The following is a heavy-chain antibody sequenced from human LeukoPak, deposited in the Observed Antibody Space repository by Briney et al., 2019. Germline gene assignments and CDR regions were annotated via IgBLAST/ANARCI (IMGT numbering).Heavy chain of an antibody. V-gene: IGHV3-49*04. D-gene: IGHD6-19*01. CDR3: TGKYSSGWPETYYFDY. CDR1: GFTFGDYA. CDR2: IRSKAYGGTT. Sequence: PGGSLRLSCTASGFTFGDYAMSWVRQAPGKGLEWVGFIRSKAYGGTTEYAASVKGRFTISRDGSKSIAYLQMNSLKTEDTAVYYCTGKYSSGWPETYYFDYWGQGTLVTVSS. J-gene: IGHJ4*02.